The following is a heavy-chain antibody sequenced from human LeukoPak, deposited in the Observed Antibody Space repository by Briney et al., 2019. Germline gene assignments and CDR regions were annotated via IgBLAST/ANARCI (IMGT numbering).Heavy chain of an antibody. CDR2: INHSGST. CDR3: ARPYANSEVAYYDRSGPEDY. V-gene: IGHV4-34*01. CDR1: GGSFSGYY. J-gene: IGHJ4*02. D-gene: IGHD3-22*01. Sequence: SETLSLTCAVYGGSFSGYYWSWIRQPPGKGLEWIGEINHSGSTNYNPSLKSRVTIFVDKSKNKFSLKLSSVTAADTAGYYCARPYANSEVAYYDRSGPEDYWAKGTLVTVSS.